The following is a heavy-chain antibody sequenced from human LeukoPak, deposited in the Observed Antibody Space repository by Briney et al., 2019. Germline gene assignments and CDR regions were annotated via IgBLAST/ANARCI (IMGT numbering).Heavy chain of an antibody. CDR2: IIPIFGTA. D-gene: IGHD1-26*01. Sequence: SVKVSCRASGGTFSSYAISWVRQAPGQGLEWMGGIIPIFGTANYAQKFQGRVTITTDESTSTAYMELSSLRSEDTAVYYCATSVVGATSDVPPNWFDPWGQGTLVTVSS. V-gene: IGHV1-69*05. J-gene: IGHJ5*02. CDR3: ATSVVGATSDVPPNWFDP. CDR1: GGTFSSYA.